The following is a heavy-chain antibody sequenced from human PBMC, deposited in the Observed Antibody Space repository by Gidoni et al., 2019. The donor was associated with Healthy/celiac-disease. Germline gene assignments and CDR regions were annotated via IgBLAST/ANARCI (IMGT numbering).Heavy chain of an antibody. CDR1: GFTFSSYA. CDR2: ISYDGSNK. Sequence: QVQLVESGGGVVQPGRSLRLSCAASGFTFSSYAMHWVRQAPGKGLEWVAVISYDGSNKYYADSVKGRFTISRDNSKNTLYLQMNSLRAEDTAVYYCARAMATINYFDYWGQGTLVTVSS. CDR3: ARAMATINYFDY. J-gene: IGHJ4*02. D-gene: IGHD5-12*01. V-gene: IGHV3-30*01.